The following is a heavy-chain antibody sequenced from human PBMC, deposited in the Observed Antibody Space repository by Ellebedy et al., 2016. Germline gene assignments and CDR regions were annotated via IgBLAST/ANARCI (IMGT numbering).Heavy chain of an antibody. D-gene: IGHD6-19*01. J-gene: IGHJ4*02. CDR1: GFTFSSYS. V-gene: IGHV3-48*02. Sequence: GESLKISCAASGFTFSSYSMNWVRQAPGKGLEWVSYISSSSSTIYYADSVKGRFTISRDNAKNSLYLQMNSLRDEDTAVYYCASGAIAVAGRFDYWGQGTLVTVSS. CDR3: ASGAIAVAGRFDY. CDR2: ISSSSSTI.